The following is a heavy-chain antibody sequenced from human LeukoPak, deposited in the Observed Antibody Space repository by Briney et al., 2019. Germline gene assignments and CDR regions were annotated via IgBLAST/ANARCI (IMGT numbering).Heavy chain of an antibody. CDR1: GVSISCSSYY. CDR3: ARHYWP. CDR2: IYYRGST. V-gene: IGHV4-39*01. J-gene: IGHJ4*02. Sequence: SETLSLTCTVSGVSISCSSYYWGWLRHPPGKGLEWIGSIYYRGSTYYNPSLKSRVTISVDTSKKQFFLMLNSVTATDTAVYYCARHYWPWGQGTLVTVSS. D-gene: IGHD2-15*01.